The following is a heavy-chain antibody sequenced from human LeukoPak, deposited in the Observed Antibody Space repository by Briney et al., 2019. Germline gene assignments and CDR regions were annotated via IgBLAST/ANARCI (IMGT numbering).Heavy chain of an antibody. Sequence: SETLSLTCTVSGGSISSYYWSWIRQPAGKGLEWIGRIYTSGSTNYNPSLKSRVTMSVDTSKNQFSLKLSSVTAADTAVYYCARGPYKPGIVGATSFDYWGQGTLVTVSS. CDR1: GGSISSYY. V-gene: IGHV4-4*07. CDR3: ARGPYKPGIVGATSFDY. J-gene: IGHJ4*02. CDR2: IYTSGST. D-gene: IGHD1-26*01.